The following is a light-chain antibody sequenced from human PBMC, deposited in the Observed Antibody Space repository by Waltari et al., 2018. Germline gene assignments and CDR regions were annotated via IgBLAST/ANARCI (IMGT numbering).Light chain of an antibody. CDR3: SSFTGTIWV. V-gene: IGLV2-14*01. CDR2: GVT. J-gene: IGLJ3*02. CDR1: SSDIDFDYY. Sequence: QSALTQPASVSGSPGPSITISCTGSSSDIDFDYYVSWYQHLPGKAPKLMIYGVTNRPSGISNRFSGSKSDNTASLTISGLQADDEADYYCSSFTGTIWVFGGGTKLTVL.